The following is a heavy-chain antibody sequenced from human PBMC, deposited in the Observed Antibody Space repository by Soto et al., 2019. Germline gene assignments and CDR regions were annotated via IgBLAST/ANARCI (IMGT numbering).Heavy chain of an antibody. V-gene: IGHV1-69*01. CDR1: GGTFTRYA. J-gene: IGHJ6*02. CDR3: ARDLSYARNYGMDV. CDR2: IIPIFGTA. D-gene: IGHD5-18*01. Sequence: QVQLVQSGAEVKKPGSSVKVSCKASGGTFTRYAISWVRQAPGQGLEWMGGIIPIFGTANYAQKFQGRVTITADESTSTGYMELSSLRSEDTAVYYCARDLSYARNYGMDVWGQGTTVTFSS.